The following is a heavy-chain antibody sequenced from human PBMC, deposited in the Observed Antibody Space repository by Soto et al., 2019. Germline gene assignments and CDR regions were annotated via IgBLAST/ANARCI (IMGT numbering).Heavy chain of an antibody. CDR3: AKDLHNTMIVVAPYFTDY. J-gene: IGHJ4*02. D-gene: IGHD3-22*01. CDR1: GFTFSSYG. CDR2: ISYDGSNK. Sequence: GGSLRLSCAASGFTFSSYGMHWVRQAPGKGLEWVAVISYDGSNKYYADSVKGRFTISRDNSKNTLYLQMNSLRAEDTAVYYCAKDLHNTMIVVAPYFTDYWGQGT. V-gene: IGHV3-30*18.